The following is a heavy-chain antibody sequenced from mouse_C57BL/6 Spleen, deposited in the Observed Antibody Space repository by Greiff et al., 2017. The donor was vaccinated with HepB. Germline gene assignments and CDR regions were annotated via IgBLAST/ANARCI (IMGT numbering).Heavy chain of an antibody. CDR1: GYTFTSYW. J-gene: IGHJ2*01. V-gene: IGHV1-69*01. CDR3: ARSGGSPFDY. CDR2: IDPSDSYT. D-gene: IGHD1-1*01. Sequence: QVQLKQPGAELVMPGASVKLSCKASGYTFTSYWMHWVKQRPGQGLEWIGEIDPSDSYTNYNQKFKGKSTLTVDKSSSTAYMQLSSLTSEDSAVYYCARSGGSPFDYWGQGTTLTVSS.